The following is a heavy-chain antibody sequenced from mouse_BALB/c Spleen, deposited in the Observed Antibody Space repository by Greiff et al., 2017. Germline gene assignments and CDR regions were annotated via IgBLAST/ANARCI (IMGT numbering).Heavy chain of an antibody. CDR2: ISSGGSYT. CDR3: ARHSPYGNSYAMDY. Sequence: EVQVVESGGDLVKPGGSLKLSCAASGFTFSSYGMSWVRQTPDKRLEWVATISSGGSYTYYPDSVKGRFTISRDNAKNTLYLQMSSLKSEDTAMYYCARHSPYGNSYAMDYWGQGTSVTVSS. CDR1: GFTFSSYG. J-gene: IGHJ4*01. V-gene: IGHV5-6*01. D-gene: IGHD2-10*02.